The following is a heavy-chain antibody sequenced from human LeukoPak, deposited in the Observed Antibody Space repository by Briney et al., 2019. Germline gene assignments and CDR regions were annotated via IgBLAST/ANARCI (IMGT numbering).Heavy chain of an antibody. J-gene: IGHJ4*02. CDR2: INANGGST. Sequence: GGSLRLSCAASGFTFNNYAMTWVRQAPGKGLEWVSAINANGGSTYYADSVKGRFTISRDNSKNTLYLQMNSLRAEDTAVYYCAKRYFGNYYFDYWGQGTLVTVSS. CDR1: GFTFNNYA. CDR3: AKRYFGNYYFDY. V-gene: IGHV3-23*01. D-gene: IGHD3-10*01.